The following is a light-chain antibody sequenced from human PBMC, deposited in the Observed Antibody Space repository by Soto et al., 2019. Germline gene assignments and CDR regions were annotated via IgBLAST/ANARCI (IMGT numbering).Light chain of an antibody. V-gene: IGLV2-14*01. CDR1: IHYDF. J-gene: IGLJ1*01. CDR2: EVS. Sequence: QSALTPPASVSGSPGQSITISCTGYIHYDFVSWYQQHPGTAPKLVIYEVSNRPSGTSDRFSGSKSGHAASLTISGLQTEDEAVYYSGSYTSCSTYVFASGTNFAVL. CDR3: GSYTSCSTYV.